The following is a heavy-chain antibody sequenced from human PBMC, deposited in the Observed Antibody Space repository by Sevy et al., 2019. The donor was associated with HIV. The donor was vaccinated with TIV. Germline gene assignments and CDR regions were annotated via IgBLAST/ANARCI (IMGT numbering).Heavy chain of an antibody. CDR2: IWFDGSNQ. CDR1: GFTFGSYG. CDR3: ARESGSDWYLDF. J-gene: IGHJ4*02. D-gene: IGHD6-19*01. V-gene: IGHV3-33*01. Sequence: GGSLRLSCAASGFTFGSYGMHWVRQAPGKGLEWVAVIWFDGSNQYYGDSVKGRFTISRDNSKNTVYLHMNSLRVDDTAVYYCARESGSDWYLDFWGQGTLVIVSS.